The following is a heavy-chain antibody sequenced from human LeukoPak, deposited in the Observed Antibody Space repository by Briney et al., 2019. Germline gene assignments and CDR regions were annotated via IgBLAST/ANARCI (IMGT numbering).Heavy chain of an antibody. J-gene: IGHJ3*02. D-gene: IGHD3-22*01. V-gene: IGHV4-59*01. CDR2: IYYSGST. Sequence: SETLSLTCTVSGGSISSYYWSWIRQPPGKGLEWIGYIYYSGSTNYNPSLKSRVTISVDTSKNQLSLKLSSVTAADTAVYYCARGRSDYDSSGYYSDDAFDIWGQGTMVTVSS. CDR1: GGSISSYY. CDR3: ARGRSDYDSSGYYSDDAFDI.